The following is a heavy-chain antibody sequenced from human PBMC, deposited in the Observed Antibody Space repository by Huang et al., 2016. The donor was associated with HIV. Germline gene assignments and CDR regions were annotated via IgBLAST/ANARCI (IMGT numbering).Heavy chain of an antibody. J-gene: IGHJ1*01. CDR1: GFTFSSYA. Sequence: EVQLLESGGGLVQPGGSLRLSCAASGFTFSSYAISWVRQAPGKGLEWVSGISGSGGSTYYADSVKGRFTISRDNSKNTLYLQMNSLRAEDTAVYYCAKPPSISSKYFQHWGQGTLVTVSS. CDR3: AKPPSISSKYFQH. V-gene: IGHV3-23*01. CDR2: ISGSGGST. D-gene: IGHD3-3*02.